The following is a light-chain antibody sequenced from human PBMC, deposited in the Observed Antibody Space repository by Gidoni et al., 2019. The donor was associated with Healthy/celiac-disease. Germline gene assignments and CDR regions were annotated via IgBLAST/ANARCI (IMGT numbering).Light chain of an antibody. Sequence: QAVLTQPSSLSASPGASASLTCTLRSGINVGTYRIYWYQQKPGSPPQYLLRYKSDSDNQQGSGVPSRFSGSQDASANAGILLIAGRQSDDEADYYCMIWHSSAWVFGGGTKLTVL. V-gene: IGLV5-45*03. CDR1: SGINVGTYR. CDR2: YKSDSDN. CDR3: MIWHSSAWV. J-gene: IGLJ3*02.